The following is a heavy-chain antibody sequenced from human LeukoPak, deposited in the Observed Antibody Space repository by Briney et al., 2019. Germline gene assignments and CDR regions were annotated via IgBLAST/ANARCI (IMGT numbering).Heavy chain of an antibody. D-gene: IGHD6-6*01. J-gene: IGHJ6*03. Sequence: PSETLSLTRAVSGDSISTYYWSWIRHPPGKGLERAGYLSYSGNTDYNPSLQSRVTISLDTSKNQFSLKLSSVTAADTALYYCARGYSSSSVLGYYYYYMDVWGKGTTVTVSS. CDR1: GDSISTYY. V-gene: IGHV4-59*01. CDR3: ARGYSSSSVLGYYYYYMDV. CDR2: LSYSGNT.